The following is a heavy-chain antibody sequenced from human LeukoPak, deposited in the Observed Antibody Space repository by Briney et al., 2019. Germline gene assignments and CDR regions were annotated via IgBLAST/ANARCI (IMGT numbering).Heavy chain of an antibody. Sequence: GESLKISCTGFGYSFTTYWVGWVRQMPGKGLEWMGIIYPGDSDARYSPSLQGQVTISVDKSVSTAYLQWSSLKASDTAMYYCARQGRIVVVTTTHDAFDIWGQGTMVTVSS. D-gene: IGHD2-21*02. V-gene: IGHV5-51*01. CDR3: ARQGRIVVVTTTHDAFDI. CDR2: IYPGDSDA. CDR1: GYSFTTYW. J-gene: IGHJ3*02.